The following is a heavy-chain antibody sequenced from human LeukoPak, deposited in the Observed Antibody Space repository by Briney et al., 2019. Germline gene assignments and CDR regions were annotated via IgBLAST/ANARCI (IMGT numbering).Heavy chain of an antibody. V-gene: IGHV4-30-4*07. Sequence: PSETLSLTCAVSGGSISSGGYSWNWIRQPTGKGLEWIGYIYNSGSTYYNPSLKSRVTISVDTSKNQFSLKLSSVTAADTAVYYCASEIGSRGGESLWFGEFYRKRNDAFDIWGQGTMVTVSS. CDR3: ASEIGSRGGESLWFGEFYRKRNDAFDI. CDR1: GGSISSGGYS. D-gene: IGHD3-10*01. J-gene: IGHJ3*02. CDR2: IYNSGST.